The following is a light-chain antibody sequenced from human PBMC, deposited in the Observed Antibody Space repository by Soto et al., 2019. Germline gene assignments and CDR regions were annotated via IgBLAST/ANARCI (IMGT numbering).Light chain of an antibody. V-gene: IGKV4-1*01. CDR2: WAS. J-gene: IGKJ4*01. CDR1: QSVLYSSNNKNC. CDR3: QQYSSTPLP. Sequence: DIVMTQSPDSLAVSLGERATINCKSSQSVLYSSNNKNCLAWYQQKPRQPPKLLIYWASSRESGVPDRFSGSGSGTDFTLTISTLQAEDVAVYYCQQYSSTPLPFGGGTKVEIK.